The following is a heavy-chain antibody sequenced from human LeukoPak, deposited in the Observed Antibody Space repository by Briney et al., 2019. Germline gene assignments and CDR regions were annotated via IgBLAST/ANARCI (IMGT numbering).Heavy chain of an antibody. V-gene: IGHV3-48*03. CDR2: ISSSGSTI. CDR3: ARDWDSGYDTYYFDY. Sequence: PGGSLRLSCAASGFTFRTYEMIWVRQAPGKGLEWVSYISSSGSTIYYADSVKGRFTISRDNAKNSLYLQMNSLRAEDTAVYYCARDWDSGYDTYYFDYWGQGTLVTVSS. J-gene: IGHJ4*02. CDR1: GFTFRTYE. D-gene: IGHD5-12*01.